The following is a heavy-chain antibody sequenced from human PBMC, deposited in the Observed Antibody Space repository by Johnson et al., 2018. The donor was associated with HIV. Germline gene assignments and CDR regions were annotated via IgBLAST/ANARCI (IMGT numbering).Heavy chain of an antibody. CDR2: ISYDGSNK. Sequence: QVQLVESGGGVVQPGRSLRLSCAASGFTFSSYAMHWVRQAPGKGLEWVAVISYDGSNKYYADSVKGRFTISRDNSKNTLYLQMNSLRAEDTAVYYCARDRPIAPFDIWGQGTMVTASS. V-gene: IGHV3-30-3*01. CDR1: GFTFSSYA. CDR3: ARDRPIAPFDI. J-gene: IGHJ3*02. D-gene: IGHD3-22*01.